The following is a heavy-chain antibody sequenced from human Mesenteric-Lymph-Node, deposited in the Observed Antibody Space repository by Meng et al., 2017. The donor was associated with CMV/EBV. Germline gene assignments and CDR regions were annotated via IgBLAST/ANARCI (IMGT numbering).Heavy chain of an antibody. J-gene: IGHJ5*02. Sequence: GGSLRLSCAASGFTFSSYAMSWVRQAPGKGLEWVSAISGGGGSTYYADSVKGRFTISRDNSKNTLYLQMSSLRAEDTAVYYCAKDVGYYDFWSGFDPWGQGTLVTVSS. CDR3: AKDVGYYDFWSGFDP. V-gene: IGHV3-23*01. CDR2: ISGGGGST. D-gene: IGHD3-3*01. CDR1: GFTFSSYA.